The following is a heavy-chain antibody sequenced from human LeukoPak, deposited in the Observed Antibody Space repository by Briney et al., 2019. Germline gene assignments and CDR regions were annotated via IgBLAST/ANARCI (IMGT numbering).Heavy chain of an antibody. Sequence: GVSLRLSCTASGFTFSAYAMMRVRQAPGKGPEWVSAIRGGGGSAFYADSVKGRFTISRDNSKYTLFLQMNSLRAEDTAVYYCARDPNGDYIGAFDMWGPGTMVTVSS. CDR2: IRGGGGSA. J-gene: IGHJ3*02. D-gene: IGHD4-17*01. V-gene: IGHV3-23*01. CDR3: ARDPNGDYIGAFDM. CDR1: GFTFSAYA.